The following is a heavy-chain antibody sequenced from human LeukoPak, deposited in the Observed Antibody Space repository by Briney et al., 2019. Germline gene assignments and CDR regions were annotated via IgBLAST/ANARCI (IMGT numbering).Heavy chain of an antibody. J-gene: IGHJ4*02. V-gene: IGHV4-59*01. CDR1: GGSISSYY. Sequence: SETLSLTCTVSGGSISSYYWSWIRQPPGKGLEWIGYINYSGSTNYNPSLKSRVTISVDTSKNHFSLKLTSVTAADTAVYYCARVYRDDFWSGYSTHFDYWGQGTLVTVSS. D-gene: IGHD3-3*01. CDR3: ARVYRDDFWSGYSTHFDY. CDR2: INYSGST.